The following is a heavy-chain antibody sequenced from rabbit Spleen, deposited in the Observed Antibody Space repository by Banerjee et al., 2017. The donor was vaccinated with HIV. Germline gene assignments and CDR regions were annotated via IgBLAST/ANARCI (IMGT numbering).Heavy chain of an antibody. D-gene: IGHD4-1*01. CDR1: GFDFSSYNF. CDR3: ARDLAGVIGWNFNL. Sequence: QEQLVESGGGLVQPGGSLKLSCKASGFDFSSYNFICWVRQAPKKGLEWIACIDIGSRDFTYYASWAKGRFIISKTSSTTVTLQMTSLTAADTATYFCARDLAGVIGWNFNLWGPGTLVTVS. CDR2: IDIGSRDFT. V-gene: IGHV1S45*01. J-gene: IGHJ4*01.